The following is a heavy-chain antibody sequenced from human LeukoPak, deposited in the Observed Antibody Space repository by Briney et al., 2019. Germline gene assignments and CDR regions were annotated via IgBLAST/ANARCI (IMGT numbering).Heavy chain of an antibody. Sequence: PGGSLRLSCAASGFDFSSNWMHWVRHAPGQGLVWVSRIKGDGISTNYADSVKGRFTISRDIAKNSLYLQMNSLRAEDTAVYYCARGSEWELLSCDFWGQGTVVTVSS. CDR1: GFDFSSNW. CDR2: IKGDGIST. J-gene: IGHJ4*02. V-gene: IGHV3-74*01. D-gene: IGHD1-26*01. CDR3: ARGSEWELLSCDF.